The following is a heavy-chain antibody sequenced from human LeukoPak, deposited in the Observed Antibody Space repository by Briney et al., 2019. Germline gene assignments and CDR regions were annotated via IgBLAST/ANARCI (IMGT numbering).Heavy chain of an antibody. D-gene: IGHD3-10*01. J-gene: IGHJ5*02. CDR3: ARSTATLLWFGEPLDSRGWFDP. CDR2: IYTSGST. CDR1: GGTISSYY. Sequence: SPSETLSLTCTASGGTISSYYWSWIRQPAGKGLEWIGRIYTSGSTNYNPSLKSRVTMSVDTSKNQFSLKLSSVTAADTAVYYFARSTATLLWFGEPLDSRGWFDPWGQGTLVTVSS. V-gene: IGHV4-4*07.